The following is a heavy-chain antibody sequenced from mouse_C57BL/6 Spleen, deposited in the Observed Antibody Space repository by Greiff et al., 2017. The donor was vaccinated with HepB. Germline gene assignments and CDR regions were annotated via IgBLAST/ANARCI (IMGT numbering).Heavy chain of an antibody. D-gene: IGHD2-5*01. CDR3: ARRSNWFAY. CDR1: GYTFTDYY. V-gene: IGHV1-26*01. CDR2: INPNNGGT. Sequence: VQLQQSGPELVKPGASVKISCKASGYTFTDYYMNWVKQSHGKSLEWIGDINPNNGGTSYNQKFKGKATLTVDKSSSTAYMELRSLTSEDSAVYDCARRSNWFAYWGQGTLVTVSA. J-gene: IGHJ3*01.